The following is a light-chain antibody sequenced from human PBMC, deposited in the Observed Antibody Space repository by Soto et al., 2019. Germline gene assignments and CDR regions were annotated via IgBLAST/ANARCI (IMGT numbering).Light chain of an antibody. Sequence: DIQMTQSPSSLSASLGDRVTITCGASQSISNYLQWYQHKSGQAPRLLVYAASSLHSGVPSRFSGSGSGTDFTLTISSLQPEDFATYYCLQTYTTLTWTFGQGTKVDIK. CDR3: LQTYTTLTWT. J-gene: IGKJ1*01. V-gene: IGKV1-39*01. CDR2: AAS. CDR1: QSISNY.